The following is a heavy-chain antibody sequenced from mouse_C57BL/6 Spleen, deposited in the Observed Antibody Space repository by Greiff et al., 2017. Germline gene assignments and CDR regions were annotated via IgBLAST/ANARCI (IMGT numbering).Heavy chain of an antibody. CDR1: GYTFTSYW. V-gene: IGHV1-69*01. J-gene: IGHJ2*01. D-gene: IGHD2-3*01. Sequence: VQLQQPGAELVMPGASVKLSCKASGYTFTSYWMNWVKQRTGQGLEWIGEFDPSDSYNNYNQKFKGKSTLTVDKSSSTAYMQRSSLTAEDSAVYYCARSRVLGLLRDYWGQGTTLTVSS. CDR2: FDPSDSYN. CDR3: ARSRVLGLLRDY.